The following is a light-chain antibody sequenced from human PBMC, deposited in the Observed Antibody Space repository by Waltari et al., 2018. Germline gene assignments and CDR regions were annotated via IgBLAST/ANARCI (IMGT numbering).Light chain of an antibody. J-gene: IGLJ3*02. Sequence: SYVLTQPPSVSVAPGQTARITCGGNNIGSKSVHWYQQKPGQAPVLGVDDDSDRPSGIPERCSGSNSGNTATLTMSRVEAGDEAYYYCQVWDSSSDHWVFGGGTKLTVL. CDR3: QVWDSSSDHWV. V-gene: IGLV3-21*02. CDR1: NIGSKS. CDR2: DDS.